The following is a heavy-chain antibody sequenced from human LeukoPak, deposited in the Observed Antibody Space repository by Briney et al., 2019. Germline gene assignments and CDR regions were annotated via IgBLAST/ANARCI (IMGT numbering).Heavy chain of an antibody. CDR2: ISSSSMTI. Sequence: GGSLRLSCAASGFTFSSYSMNWVRQAPGKGLEWISYISSSSMTIYYAGSVKGRFTVSRDNAKMSLYLQMDSLRAEDAAMYYCARDLRGQQLVPGYWGQGTLVTVSS. CDR1: GFTFSSYS. D-gene: IGHD6-13*01. V-gene: IGHV3-48*04. CDR3: ARDLRGQQLVPGY. J-gene: IGHJ4*02.